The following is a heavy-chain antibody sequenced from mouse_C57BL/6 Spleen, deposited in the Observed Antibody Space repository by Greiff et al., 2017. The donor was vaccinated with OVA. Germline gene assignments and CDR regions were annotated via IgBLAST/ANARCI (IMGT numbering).Heavy chain of an antibody. D-gene: IGHD2-3*01. CDR2: IHPSDSDT. CDR1: GYTFTSYW. V-gene: IGHV1-74*01. J-gene: IGHJ1*03. Sequence: QVHVKQPGAELVKPGASVKVSCKASGYTFTSYWMHWVKQRPGQGLEWIGRIHPSDSDTNYNQKFKGKATLTVDKSSSTAYMQLSSLTSEDSAVYYCVYDGYRYFDVWGTGTTVTVSS. CDR3: VYDGYRYFDV.